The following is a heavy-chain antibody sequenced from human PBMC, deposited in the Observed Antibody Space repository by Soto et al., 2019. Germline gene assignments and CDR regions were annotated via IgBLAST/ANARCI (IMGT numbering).Heavy chain of an antibody. CDR1: GFTFSSYS. J-gene: IGHJ3*02. V-gene: IGHV3-21*01. CDR3: AREGEPNYGSGSYYNEDAFDI. D-gene: IGHD3-10*01. Sequence: GRSLRLSCAASGFTFSSYSMNWVRQAPGKGLEWVSSISSSSSYIYYADSVKGRFTSSRDNAKNSLYLQMNSLRAEDTAVYYCAREGEPNYGSGSYYNEDAFDIWGQGTMVTVSS. CDR2: ISSSSSYI.